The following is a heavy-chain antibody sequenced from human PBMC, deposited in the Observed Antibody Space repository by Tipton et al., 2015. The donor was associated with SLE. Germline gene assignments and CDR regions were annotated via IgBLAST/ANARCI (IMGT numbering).Heavy chain of an antibody. CDR2: IYYTGST. CDR1: GGSISSGGYY. V-gene: IGHV4-31*03. D-gene: IGHD3-22*01. Sequence: TLSLTCTVSGGSISSGGYYWNWIRQHPGKGLEWIGYIYYTGSTYYNPSLKSRVTISVDTSKNQFSLKLSSVTAADTAVYYCADGGGYFSFDYWGQGTLVTVSS. J-gene: IGHJ4*02. CDR3: ADGGGYFSFDY.